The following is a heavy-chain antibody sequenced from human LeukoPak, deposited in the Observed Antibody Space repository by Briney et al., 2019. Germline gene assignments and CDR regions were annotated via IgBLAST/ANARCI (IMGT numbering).Heavy chain of an antibody. CDR1: GFTFSSYG. CDR3: AKDYDILTGPLGY. CDR2: ISYDGSNK. Sequence: PGGSLRLSCAASGFTFSSYGMHWVRQAPGKGLERVGDISYDGSNKNYADSVKGGFTISRDNSKNTLYLQMNSLTAEDTAVYCCAKDYDILTGPLGYWGQGTLVTVSS. D-gene: IGHD3-9*01. V-gene: IGHV3-30*18. J-gene: IGHJ4*02.